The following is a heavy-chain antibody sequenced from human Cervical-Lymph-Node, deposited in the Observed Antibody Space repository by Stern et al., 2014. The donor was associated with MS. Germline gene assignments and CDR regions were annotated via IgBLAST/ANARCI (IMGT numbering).Heavy chain of an antibody. CDR2: IWYDGSNK. CDR3: ARDGGDGYNWDY. J-gene: IGHJ4*02. Sequence: MQLVESGGGVVQPGRSLRLSCAASGFTFSSYGMHWVRQAPGKGLEWVAVIWYDGSNKYYADSVKGRFTISRDNSKNTLYLQMNSLRAEDTAVYYCARDGGDGYNWDYWGQGTLVTVSS. D-gene: IGHD5-24*01. V-gene: IGHV3-33*01. CDR1: GFTFSSYG.